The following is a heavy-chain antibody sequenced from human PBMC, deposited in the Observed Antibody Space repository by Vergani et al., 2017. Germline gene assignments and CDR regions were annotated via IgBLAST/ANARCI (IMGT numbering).Heavy chain of an antibody. CDR1: GFTFSSYD. CDR2: IGTAGDP. D-gene: IGHD3-22*01. CDR3: ARVEYYYDSSGYPRGRYFDL. Sequence: EVQLVESGGGLVQPGGSLRLSCAASGFTFSSYDMHWVRHATGKGLEWVSAIGTAGDPYYPGSVKGRFTISRENAKNSLYLQMNSLRAGDTAVYYCARVEYYYDSSGYPRGRYFDLWGRGTLVTVSS. V-gene: IGHV3-13*05. J-gene: IGHJ2*01.